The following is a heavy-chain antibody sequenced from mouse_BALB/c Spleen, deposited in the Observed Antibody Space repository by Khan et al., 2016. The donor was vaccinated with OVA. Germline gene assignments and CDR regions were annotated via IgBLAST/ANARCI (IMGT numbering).Heavy chain of an antibody. CDR3: ARRNYFGYTFAY. D-gene: IGHD1-2*01. Sequence: QVQLKQSGTELARPGASVNLSCKASGYTFTDFYINWVKQRSGQGLEWIGEISPGSGDTYYNEKFKGKATLTADKSSSTAYMQLSSLTSDDSAVYFSARRNYFGYTFAYWGQGTLVTVSA. CDR1: GYTFTDFY. V-gene: IGHV1-77*01. J-gene: IGHJ3*01. CDR2: ISPGSGDT.